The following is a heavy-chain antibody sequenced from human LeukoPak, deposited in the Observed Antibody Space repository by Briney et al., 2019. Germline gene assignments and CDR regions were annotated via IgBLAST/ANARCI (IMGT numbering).Heavy chain of an antibody. J-gene: IGHJ4*02. CDR3: ARVTMVRGVIEVDY. Sequence: PSQTLSLTCTVSGGSISSGDYYWSWIRQPPGKGLEWIGYIYYSGSTYYNPSLKSRVTISVDTFKNQFSLKLSSVTAADTAVYYCARVTMVRGVIEVDYWGQGTLVTVSS. CDR1: GGSISSGDYY. CDR2: IYYSGST. V-gene: IGHV4-30-4*01. D-gene: IGHD3-10*01.